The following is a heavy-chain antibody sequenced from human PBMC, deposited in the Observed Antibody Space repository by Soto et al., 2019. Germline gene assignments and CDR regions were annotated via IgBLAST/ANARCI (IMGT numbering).Heavy chain of an antibody. CDR1: GGSIRGGYY. J-gene: IGHJ5*02. CDR2: IYNSGTT. V-gene: IGHV4-31*11. Sequence: PSETLSLTCAVSGGSIRGGYYWSWIRQHPGKGLEWIGYIYNSGTTYYNPSLKSRVTISVDTSKNQFSLKLTSVTAADTAVYYCARDPAPWGQGTLVT. CDR3: ARDPAP.